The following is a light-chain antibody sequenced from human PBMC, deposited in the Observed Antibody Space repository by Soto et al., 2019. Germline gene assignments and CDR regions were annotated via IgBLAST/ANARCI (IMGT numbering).Light chain of an antibody. CDR1: SGSVSTNYY. J-gene: IGLJ3*02. Sequence: QAVVTQEPSFSVSPGGTVTLTCGLSSGSVSTNYYPSWYQQTPGQAPRTLIYSTNTRSSGVPDRFSGSILGNKAALTITGAKAEDESDYYCVLYMAGGISVFGGGTSSPS. CDR3: VLYMAGGISV. CDR2: STN. V-gene: IGLV8-61*01.